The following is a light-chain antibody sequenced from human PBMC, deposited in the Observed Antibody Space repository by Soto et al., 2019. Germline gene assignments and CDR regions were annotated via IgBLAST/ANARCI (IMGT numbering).Light chain of an antibody. CDR3: NSYTSSSPPV. CDR2: EVT. CDR1: SSDVGGYNY. J-gene: IGLJ3*02. Sequence: QSALTQPASVSGSPGQSITISCTGTSSDVGGYNYVSWYQQHPGKAPKLMIYEVTNRPSGVSNRFSGSKSGNTASLTISGLQAEDEADYYCNSYTSSSPPVFGGGTKLTVL. V-gene: IGLV2-14*01.